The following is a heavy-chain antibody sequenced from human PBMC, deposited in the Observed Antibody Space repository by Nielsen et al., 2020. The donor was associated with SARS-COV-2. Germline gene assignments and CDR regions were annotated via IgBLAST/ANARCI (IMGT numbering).Heavy chain of an antibody. D-gene: IGHD3-9*01. CDR1: GFTFGDYA. CDR2: INQDGSEK. CDR3: AKEGKSYDILTGYSH. J-gene: IGHJ4*02. Sequence: GESLKISCTASGFTFGDYAMSWFRQAPGKGLEWVATINQDGSEKYYVDSMKGRLTISRDNARNSLYVQMNTLRAEDTAVYYCAKEGKSYDILTGYSHWGQGTLVTVSS. V-gene: IGHV3-7*01.